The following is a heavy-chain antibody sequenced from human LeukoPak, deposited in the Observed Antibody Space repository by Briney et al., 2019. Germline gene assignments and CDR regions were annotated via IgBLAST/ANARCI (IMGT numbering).Heavy chain of an antibody. J-gene: IGHJ4*02. CDR1: GYRFTSYW. CDR2: IYPGDSDT. D-gene: IGHD5-18*01. V-gene: IGHV5-51*01. CDR3: ARLGTAVVARYFDY. Sequence: GESLKISFKGSGYRFTSYWIAWVRQMPGKGLEWMGSIYPGDSDTRYSPSFQGQVTISADKSISTAYLQWRGLKASDTAIYYCARLGTAVVARYFDYWGQGTLVTVSS.